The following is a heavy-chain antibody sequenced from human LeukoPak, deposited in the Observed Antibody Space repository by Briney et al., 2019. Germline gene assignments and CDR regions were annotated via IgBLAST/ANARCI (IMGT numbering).Heavy chain of an antibody. CDR3: ARDRGYYGSGDNWFDP. J-gene: IGHJ5*02. V-gene: IGHV3-21*01. CDR2: ISSNTRYI. Sequence: PGGFLRLSCAASGFTVSSYSMNWVRQAPGKGLEWVSSISSNTRYIYCADSVKGRFTISRDNAKNSLYLQMNSLRAEDTAVYYCARDRGYYGSGDNWFDPWGQGTLVTVSS. CDR1: GFTVSSYS. D-gene: IGHD3-10*01.